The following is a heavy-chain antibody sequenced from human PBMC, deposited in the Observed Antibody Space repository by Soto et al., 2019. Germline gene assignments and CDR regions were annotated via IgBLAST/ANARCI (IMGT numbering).Heavy chain of an antibody. J-gene: IGHJ6*02. Sequence: SETLSLTCTVSGGSISSSSYYWGWIRQPPGKGLEWIGSIYYSGSTYYNPSLKSRVTISVDTSKNQFSLKLSSVTAADTAVYYCARQTRPAYSSSWLRPKEYYYYGMDVWGQGTTVTVSS. D-gene: IGHD6-13*01. CDR3: ARQTRPAYSSSWLRPKEYYYYGMDV. V-gene: IGHV4-39*01. CDR1: GGSISSSSYY. CDR2: IYYSGST.